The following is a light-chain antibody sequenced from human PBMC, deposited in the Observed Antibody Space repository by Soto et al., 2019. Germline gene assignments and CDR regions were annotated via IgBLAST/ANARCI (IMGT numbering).Light chain of an antibody. J-gene: IGKJ4*01. CDR3: QQYNNWPLT. Sequence: EIVMTQSPATLSVSPGERATLSCRASQSVSSNLAWYPQKPGQAPRPLIYGASTRATGIPARFSGSGSGTDFTLTISSLQSEDFAVYYCQQYNNWPLTFGGGTKVEIK. CDR2: GAS. CDR1: QSVSSN. V-gene: IGKV3-15*01.